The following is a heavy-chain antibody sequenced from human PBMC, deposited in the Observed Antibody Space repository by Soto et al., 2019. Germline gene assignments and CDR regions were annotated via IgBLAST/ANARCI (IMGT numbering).Heavy chain of an antibody. CDR3: ATHPYSSGWYC. Sequence: EVQLVESGGGLVQPGGSLRLSCAASGFTFSSYWMTWVRQAPGKGLEWVANIKQDGSEKYYVDSVKGRFTISRDNAKNSLYLQLNSLRAEDKAVYYCATHPYSSGWYCWGQGTLVTVSS. CDR2: IKQDGSEK. D-gene: IGHD6-13*01. J-gene: IGHJ4*02. V-gene: IGHV3-7*02. CDR1: GFTFSSYW.